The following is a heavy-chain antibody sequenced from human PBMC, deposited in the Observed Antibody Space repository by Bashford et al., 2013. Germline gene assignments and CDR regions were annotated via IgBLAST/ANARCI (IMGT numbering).Heavy chain of an antibody. D-gene: IGHD6-6*01. CDR1: GGTFSSYA. J-gene: IGHJ5*02. CDR3: AREGYSSSLGFSWFDP. V-gene: IGHV1-69*13. Sequence: SVKVSCKASGGTFSSYAISWVRQAPGQGLEWMGGIIPIFGTANYAQKFQGRVTITADESTSTAYMELSSLRSEDTAVYYCAREGYSSSLGFSWFDPWGQGTLVTVSS. CDR2: IIPIFGTA.